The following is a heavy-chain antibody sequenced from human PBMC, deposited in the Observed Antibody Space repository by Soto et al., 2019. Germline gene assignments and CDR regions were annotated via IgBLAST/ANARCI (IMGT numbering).Heavy chain of an antibody. D-gene: IGHD3-22*01. CDR3: ARAEFPYDSSGYYVY. CDR1: GYTFTSYG. J-gene: IGHJ1*01. Sequence: GASVKVSCKASGYTFTSYGISWVRQAPGQGLEWMGWISVYSGNTNYAQKFQGRVTMTADTSTSTAYMELRILRSDDTAVYYCARAEFPYDSSGYYVYWGQGTLVTVSS. CDR2: ISVYSGNT. V-gene: IGHV1-18*01.